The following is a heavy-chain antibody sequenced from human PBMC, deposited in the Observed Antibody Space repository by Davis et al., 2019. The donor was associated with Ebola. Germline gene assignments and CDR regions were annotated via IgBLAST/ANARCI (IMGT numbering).Heavy chain of an antibody. J-gene: IGHJ4*02. V-gene: IGHV4-31*03. CDR3: ARVGLRVYFDY. CDR2: IYYSGST. Sequence: MPSETLSLTCTVSGGSISSGGYYWSWIRQHPGKGLEWIGYIYYSGSTYYNPSLKSRVTISVDTSKNQFSLKLSSVTAADTAVYYCARVGLRVYFDYWGQGTLVTVSS. D-gene: IGHD1-26*01. CDR1: GGSISSGGYY.